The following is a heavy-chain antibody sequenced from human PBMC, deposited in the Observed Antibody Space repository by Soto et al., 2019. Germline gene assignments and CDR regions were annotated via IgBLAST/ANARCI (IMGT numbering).Heavy chain of an antibody. J-gene: IGHJ5*02. Sequence: PSETLSLTCTVSGDSITDYYWSWIRQSPGKGLEWIGYIYYSGNASYNPSLKSRVTISVDTSKNQFSLKMTSVTTADTAVYYCARGRRNWFDPWGQGTLVTVSS. CDR1: GDSITDYY. V-gene: IGHV4-59*01. CDR3: ARGRRNWFDP. CDR2: IYYSGNA.